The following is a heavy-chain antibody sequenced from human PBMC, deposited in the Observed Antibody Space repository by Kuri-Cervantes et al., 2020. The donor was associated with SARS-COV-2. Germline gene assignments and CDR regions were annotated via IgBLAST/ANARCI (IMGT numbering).Heavy chain of an antibody. CDR3: GASGYWKDLFDP. D-gene: IGHD3-22*01. Sequence: ASVKVSCKASGYTFTGYYMHWVRQAPGQGLEWMGWINPNSGGTNYAQKFQGRVTMTRDTSISTAYMELSRLRSDDTAVYYCGASGYWKDLFDPWGQGTLVTVSS. CDR2: INPNSGGT. V-gene: IGHV1-2*02. J-gene: IGHJ5*02. CDR1: GYTFTGYY.